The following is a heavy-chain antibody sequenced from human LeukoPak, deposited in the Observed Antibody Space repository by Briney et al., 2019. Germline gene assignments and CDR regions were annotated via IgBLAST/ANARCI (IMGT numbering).Heavy chain of an antibody. J-gene: IGHJ4*02. CDR1: EFTFGDYA. D-gene: IGHD2-2*01. CDR2: IRSKAYGGTT. CDR3: WVQGGIVVVPAASVDY. Sequence: GGSLRLSCTASEFTFGDYAMSWVRQAPGKGLEWVGFIRSKAYGGTTEYAASVKGRFTISRDDSKSIAYLQMNSLKTEDTAVYYRWVQGGIVVVPAASVDYWGQGTLVTVSS. V-gene: IGHV3-49*04.